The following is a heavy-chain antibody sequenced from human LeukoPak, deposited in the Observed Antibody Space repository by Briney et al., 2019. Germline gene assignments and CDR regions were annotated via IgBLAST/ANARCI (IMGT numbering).Heavy chain of an antibody. Sequence: GGSLRLSCAASGFTFSTYGMSCVRQAQGKGLEWVSAISGSGGSTYYADSVKGRLTISRDNSKNTLHLQMNSLRGEDTAVYYCAKDKSYSSGWYGPFDYWGQGTLVTASS. CDR2: ISGSGGST. V-gene: IGHV3-23*01. J-gene: IGHJ4*02. CDR3: AKDKSYSSGWYGPFDY. CDR1: GFTFSTYG. D-gene: IGHD6-19*01.